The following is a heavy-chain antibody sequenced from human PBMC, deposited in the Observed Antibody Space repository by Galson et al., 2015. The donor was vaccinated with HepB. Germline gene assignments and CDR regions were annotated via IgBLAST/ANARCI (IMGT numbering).Heavy chain of an antibody. CDR1: GFTFSSYS. J-gene: IGHJ6*02. Sequence: SLRLSCAASGFTFSSYSMNWVRQAPGKGLEWVSSISSSSYIYYADSVKGRFTISRDNAKNSLYLQMNSLRAEDTAVYYCARDLVVPAASYYYYGMDVWGQGTTVTVSS. CDR2: ISSSSYI. V-gene: IGHV3-21*01. D-gene: IGHD2-2*01. CDR3: ARDLVVPAASYYYYGMDV.